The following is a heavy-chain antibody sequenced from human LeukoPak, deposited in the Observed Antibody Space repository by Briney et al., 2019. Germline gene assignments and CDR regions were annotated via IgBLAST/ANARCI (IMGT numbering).Heavy chain of an antibody. CDR1: GGSINSYY. CDR2: IYYTGKT. CDR3: ARGIIGYCSGGSCYSDAFDI. V-gene: IGHV4-59*01. D-gene: IGHD2-15*01. Sequence: PSETLSLTCTVSGGSINSYYWSWIRQPPGKGLEWIAYIYYTGKTNYNPSLKSRVTISVDTSKNQFSLRLSSVTAADTAVYYCARGIIGYCSGGSCYSDAFDIWGQGTMVTVSS. J-gene: IGHJ3*02.